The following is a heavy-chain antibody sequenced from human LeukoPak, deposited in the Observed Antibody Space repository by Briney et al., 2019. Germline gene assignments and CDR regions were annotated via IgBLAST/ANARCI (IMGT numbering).Heavy chain of an antibody. CDR2: IIPIFGTA. J-gene: IGHJ3*02. Sequence: GASVKVSCKASGGTFSGYAISWVRQAPGQGLEWMGGIIPIFGTANYAQKFQGRVTITADESTSTAYMELSSLRSEDTAVYYCGSSGWPRNAFDIWGQGTMVTVSS. D-gene: IGHD6-19*01. CDR1: GGTFSGYA. CDR3: GSSGWPRNAFDI. V-gene: IGHV1-69*13.